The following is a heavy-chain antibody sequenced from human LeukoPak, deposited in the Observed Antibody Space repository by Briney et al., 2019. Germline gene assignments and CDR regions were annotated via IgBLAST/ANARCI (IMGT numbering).Heavy chain of an antibody. Sequence: GGSLRLSCAASGFTFSDYGMSWVRQAPGKGLEWVSSISSTGGTTYYADSVKGRFTISRDNAKNSLYLQMNSLRAEDTAVYYCARDLGITMTTGAFDIWGQGTMVTVSS. D-gene: IGHD3-22*01. CDR3: ARDLGITMTTGAFDI. CDR1: GFTFSDYG. CDR2: ISSTGGTT. V-gene: IGHV3-21*01. J-gene: IGHJ3*02.